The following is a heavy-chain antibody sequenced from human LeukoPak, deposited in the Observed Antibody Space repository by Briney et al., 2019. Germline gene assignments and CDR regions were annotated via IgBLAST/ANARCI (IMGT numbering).Heavy chain of an antibody. Sequence: PSETLSLTCTVSGGSISSGSYYWSWIRQPAGKGLEGIGRIYTSGSTNYNPSLKSRVTISVDTSKNQFSLKLSSVTAADTAVYYCARDRRTGTTFSFDYSGQGTLVTVSS. CDR1: GGSISSGSYY. CDR2: IYTSGST. V-gene: IGHV4-61*02. D-gene: IGHD1-7*01. J-gene: IGHJ4*02. CDR3: ARDRRTGTTFSFDY.